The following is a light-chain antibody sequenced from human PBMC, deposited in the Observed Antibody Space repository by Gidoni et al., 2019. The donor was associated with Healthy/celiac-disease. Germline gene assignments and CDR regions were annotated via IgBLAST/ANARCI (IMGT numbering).Light chain of an antibody. CDR1: QSVLYSSNNKNY. J-gene: IGKJ1*01. CDR2: WAS. V-gene: IGKV4-1*01. Sequence: DIVMTQSPDSLAVSLGERATINCKSSQSVLYSSNNKNYLAWYHQKPGQPPKLLIYWASTRDSGVPDRFSGSGSGTDFTLTISSLQAEDVAVYYCQQYYSTPPWTFGQGTKVEIK. CDR3: QQYYSTPPWT.